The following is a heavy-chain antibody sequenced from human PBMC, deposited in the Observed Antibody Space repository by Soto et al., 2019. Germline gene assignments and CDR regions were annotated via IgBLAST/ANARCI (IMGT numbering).Heavy chain of an antibody. Sequence: PSETLSLTCAVYGGSFSGYYWSWIRQPPGKGLEWIGEINHSGSTNYNPSLKSRVTISVDTSKNQFSLKLSSVTAADTAVYYCARAPPAYSSSWYSITCYYYYGMDVPGQGTTVTVSS. CDR1: GGSFSGYY. D-gene: IGHD6-13*01. J-gene: IGHJ6*02. CDR2: INHSGST. V-gene: IGHV4-34*01. CDR3: ARAPPAYSSSWYSITCYYYYGMDV.